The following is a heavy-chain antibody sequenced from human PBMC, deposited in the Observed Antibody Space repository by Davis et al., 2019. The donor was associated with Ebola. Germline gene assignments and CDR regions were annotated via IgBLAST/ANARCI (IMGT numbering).Heavy chain of an antibody. J-gene: IGHJ5*02. CDR2: IYSGGST. V-gene: IGHV3-66*01. D-gene: IGHD3-10*01. CDR1: GFTFSSYS. CDR3: ARGGAYGSGSYWFDP. Sequence: GESLKISCAASGFTFSSYSMNWVRQAPGKGLEWVSVIYSGGSTYYADSVKGRFTISRDNSKNTLYLQMNSLRAEDTAVYYCARGGAYGSGSYWFDPWGQGTLVTVSS.